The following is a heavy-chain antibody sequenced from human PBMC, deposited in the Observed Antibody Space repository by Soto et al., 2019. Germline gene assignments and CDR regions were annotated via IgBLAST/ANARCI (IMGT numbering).Heavy chain of an antibody. V-gene: IGHV3-15*01. Sequence: EVQLVESGGGMVMPGGSLRLSCAASGFTFSDAWMTWIRQAPGKGLQCVGRIKRKIDGETTDYAAPVKGRFTISRDDSKNKLYRQMNSLTVEDKDMYYCVTGRGGGMDVWGQGTTVTVSS. CDR2: IKRKIDGETT. D-gene: IGHD3-10*01. CDR1: GFTFSDAW. J-gene: IGHJ6*01. CDR3: VTGRGGGMDV.